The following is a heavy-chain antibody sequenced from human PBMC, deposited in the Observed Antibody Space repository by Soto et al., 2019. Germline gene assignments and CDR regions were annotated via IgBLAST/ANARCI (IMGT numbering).Heavy chain of an antibody. CDR1: GDSISGGASF. CDR2: VYYSGSS. CDR3: AKLSCTSSTCYFPGWFDP. Sequence: TLSLTCTVSGDSISGGASFWSWIRQPPGKGLEWIANVYYSGSSYYNPSLKSRLTISVDTTKNQFSLQLKSMTAADTAVYYCAKLSCTSSTCYFPGWFDPWGQGTLVTVSS. J-gene: IGHJ5*02. D-gene: IGHD2-2*01. V-gene: IGHV4-31*03.